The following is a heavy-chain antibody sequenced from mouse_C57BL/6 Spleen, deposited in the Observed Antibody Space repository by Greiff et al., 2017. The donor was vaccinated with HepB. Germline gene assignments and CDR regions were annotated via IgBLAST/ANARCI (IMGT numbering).Heavy chain of an antibody. D-gene: IGHD1-1*01. J-gene: IGHJ1*03. CDR1: GYTFTSYW. V-gene: IGHV1-69*01. CDR2: IDPSDSYT. Sequence: QVQLQQPGAELVMPGASVKLSCKASGYTFTSYWMHWVKQRPGQGLEWIGEIDPSDSYTNYNQKFKGKSTLTVDKSSSTAYMQLSSLTSEDSAVYYCARVYFHTYFDVWGTGTTVTVSS. CDR3: ARVYFHTYFDV.